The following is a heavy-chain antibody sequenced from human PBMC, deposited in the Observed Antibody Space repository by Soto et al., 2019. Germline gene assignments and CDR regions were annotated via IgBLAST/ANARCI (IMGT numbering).Heavy chain of an antibody. V-gene: IGHV3-7*01. D-gene: IGHD3-3*01. J-gene: IGHJ4*02. Sequence: GGSLRLSCASSGFTFNNYWMGWVRQAPGKGLEWVANIKQDGSETYYVDSVRGRFAISRDNAKNSLCLQMNSLRAEDTAVFYCARGFRSGFTGNAFDYWGQGSRVTVSS. CDR2: IKQDGSET. CDR1: GFTFNNYW. CDR3: ARGFRSGFTGNAFDY.